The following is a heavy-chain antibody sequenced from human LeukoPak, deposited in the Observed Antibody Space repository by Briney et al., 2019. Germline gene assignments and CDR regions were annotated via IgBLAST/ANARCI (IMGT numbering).Heavy chain of an antibody. CDR3: ARDGPAQMVEFDY. Sequence: ASVKVSCKASGYTFSGTGWYLYWLRQAPGQGLECMGWIYPNNGATAYAQKFRDRVAMTRDTSISTAYMELRRLRPDDTAVYYCARDGPAQMVEFDYWGQGTLVTVSS. CDR1: GYTFSGTGWY. D-gene: IGHD3-10*01. CDR2: IYPNNGAT. V-gene: IGHV1-2*02. J-gene: IGHJ4*02.